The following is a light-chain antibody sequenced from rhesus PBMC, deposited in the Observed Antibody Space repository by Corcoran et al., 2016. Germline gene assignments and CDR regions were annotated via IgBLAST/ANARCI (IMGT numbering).Light chain of an antibody. CDR2: RAS. CDR3: QQHDISPYS. CDR1: QGISSW. Sequence: DIQMTQSPSSVSASVGDRVTITCRTSQGISSWLAWYQQAPGKAPKPLIYRASNLETGAPTRLRGSGSGGDYPLTISSLQPEDIATYYVQQHDISPYSFGQGTKVEIK. V-gene: IGKV1-69*01. J-gene: IGKJ2*01.